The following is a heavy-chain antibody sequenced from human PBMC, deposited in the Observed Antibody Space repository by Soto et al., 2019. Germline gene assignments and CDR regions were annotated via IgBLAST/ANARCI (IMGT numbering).Heavy chain of an antibody. Sequence: SVKVSCKASGGTFSSYAISWVRQAPGQGLEWMGGIIPIFGTANYAQKFQGRVTITADESTSTAYMELSSLRCEDTAVYYCARDIVVVVAATGDYYYYGMDVCGQGTTVTVS. D-gene: IGHD2-15*01. CDR3: ARDIVVVVAATGDYYYYGMDV. CDR2: IIPIFGTA. V-gene: IGHV1-69*13. CDR1: GGTFSSYA. J-gene: IGHJ6*02.